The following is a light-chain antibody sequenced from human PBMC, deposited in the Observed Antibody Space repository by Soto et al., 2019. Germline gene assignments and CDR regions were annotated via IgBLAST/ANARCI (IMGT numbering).Light chain of an antibody. CDR1: QSIGNY. CDR3: QQSYSTPLT. CDR2: GAS. J-gene: IGKJ4*01. Sequence: DIQMTQSPSSLSASVGDRVTITCRASQSIGNYLNWYQHKPGKAPKLLIYGASSLHSGVPSSFSGSGSGTDFTLTISSLQPDDFATYYCQQSYSTPLTFGGGTKVEIK. V-gene: IGKV1-39*01.